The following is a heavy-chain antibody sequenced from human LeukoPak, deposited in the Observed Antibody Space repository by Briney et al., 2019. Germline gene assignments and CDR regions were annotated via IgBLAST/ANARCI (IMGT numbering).Heavy chain of an antibody. J-gene: IGHJ5*02. CDR2: INPNSGGT. Sequence: ASVKVSCKASGYTFTGYYMHWVRQAPGQGLEWMGWINPNSGGTNYAQKFQGRVTMTRDTSISTAYMELSRLRSDDTAVYYCAREALVGDDYNQNPNWFDPWGQGTLVTVSS. CDR3: AREALVGDDYNQNPNWFDP. V-gene: IGHV1-2*02. CDR1: GYTFTGYY. D-gene: IGHD5-24*01.